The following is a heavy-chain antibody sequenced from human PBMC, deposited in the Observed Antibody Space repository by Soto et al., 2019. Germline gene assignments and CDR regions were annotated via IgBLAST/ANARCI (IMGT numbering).Heavy chain of an antibody. CDR1: GFSLSNARMG. CDR2: IFSKDEK. V-gene: IGHV2-26*01. Sequence: QVTLKESGPVLVKPTETLTLTCTVSGFSLSNARMGVSWIRQPPGKYLEWLAHIFSKDEKSYSTSLKSRLTISKDTSKSQVVLTMTNMDPVDTATYYCARIDWLTYYGMDVWGQGTTVTVSS. J-gene: IGHJ6*02. D-gene: IGHD3-9*01. CDR3: ARIDWLTYYGMDV.